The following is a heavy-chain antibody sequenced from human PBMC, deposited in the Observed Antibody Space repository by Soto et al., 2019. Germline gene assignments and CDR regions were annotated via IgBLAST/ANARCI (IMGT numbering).Heavy chain of an antibody. CDR2: IHYSGNT. CDR1: GGSIRSGGYY. J-gene: IGHJ6*02. D-gene: IGHD5-18*01. CDR3: ARDRLMATAGTARHYFGLDV. Sequence: SETLSLTCTVSGGSIRSGGYYWSWVRQNPRRGLEWIGNIHYSGNTYYNPSLKSRLTISVDTSKNQFSLSLGSVTAADTAVYYCARDRLMATAGTARHYFGLDVWGQGTTVTVSS. V-gene: IGHV4-31*03.